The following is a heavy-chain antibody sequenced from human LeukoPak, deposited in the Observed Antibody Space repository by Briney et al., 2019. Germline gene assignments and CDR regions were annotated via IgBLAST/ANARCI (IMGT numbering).Heavy chain of an antibody. CDR2: IYYSGST. D-gene: IGHD2-2*01. CDR3: ARDIIVVVPAAPKSYYYYYGMDV. J-gene: IGHJ6*02. Sequence: SETLSLTRTVSGGSISSYYWSWIRQPPGKGLEWIGYIYYSGSTNYNPSLKSRVTISVDTSKNQFSLKLSSVTAADTAVYYCARDIIVVVPAAPKSYYYYYGMDVWGQGTTVTVSS. CDR1: GGSISSYY. V-gene: IGHV4-59*01.